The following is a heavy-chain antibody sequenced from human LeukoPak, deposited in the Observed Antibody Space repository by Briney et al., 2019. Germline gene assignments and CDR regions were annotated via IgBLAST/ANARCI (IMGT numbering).Heavy chain of an antibody. CDR2: ISWNSGSI. J-gene: IGHJ3*02. CDR3: AKDISANYYDSSGGAFDI. V-gene: IGHV3-9*01. Sequence: GGSLRLSCAASGFTFDDYAMHWVRQAPGKGLEWVSGISWNSGSIGYADSVKGRFTISRDNAKNSLYLQMNSLRAEDTALYYCAKDISANYYDSSGGAFDIWGQGTMVTVSS. CDR1: GFTFDDYA. D-gene: IGHD3-22*01.